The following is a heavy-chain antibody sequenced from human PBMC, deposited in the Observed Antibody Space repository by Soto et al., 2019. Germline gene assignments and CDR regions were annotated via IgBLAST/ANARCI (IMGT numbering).Heavy chain of an antibody. D-gene: IGHD3-10*01. CDR1: GYTFTSYA. CDR2: INAGNGNT. J-gene: IGHJ6*02. Sequence: ASVKVSCKASGYTFTSYAMHWVRQAPGQRLEWMGWINAGNGNTKYSQKFQGRVTITRDTSASTAYMELSSLRSEDTAVYYCARAITMVRGVVKIYYYGMDVCGQGTTVTVSS. V-gene: IGHV1-3*01. CDR3: ARAITMVRGVVKIYYYGMDV.